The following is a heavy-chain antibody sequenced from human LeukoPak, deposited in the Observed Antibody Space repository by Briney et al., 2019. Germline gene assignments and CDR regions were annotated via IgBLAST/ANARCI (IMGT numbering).Heavy chain of an antibody. J-gene: IGHJ4*02. CDR2: ISCSGGST. CDR1: GFTFSSYA. V-gene: IGHV3-23*01. D-gene: IGHD3-22*01. CDR3: AKSVYYYDSSGYYSLYYFDY. Sequence: GGSLRLSCAACGFTFSSYAMSWVRQAPGKGLEWVSAISCSGGSTYYADSVKGRFTISRDNSKNTLYLQMNSLRAEDTAVYYCAKSVYYYDSSGYYSLYYFDYWGQGTLVTVSS.